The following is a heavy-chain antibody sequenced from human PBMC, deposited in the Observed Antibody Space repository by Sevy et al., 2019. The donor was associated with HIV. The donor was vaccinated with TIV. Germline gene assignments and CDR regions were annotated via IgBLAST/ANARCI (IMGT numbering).Heavy chain of an antibody. D-gene: IGHD5-18*01. CDR2: IINSGETE. V-gene: IGHV3-11*01. J-gene: IGHJ6*03. Sequence: GGSLRLSCTASGFTFSDHFMTWIRQAPGKGPEWISSIINSGETEYYGDSVKGRFTISRDNAKNSLYLEMNSLRAEDTGLYYCAKDRLVTGGSGWRQYHFDYYMDVWGKGTTVTVSS. CDR1: GFTFSDHF. CDR3: AKDRLVTGGSGWRQYHFDYYMDV.